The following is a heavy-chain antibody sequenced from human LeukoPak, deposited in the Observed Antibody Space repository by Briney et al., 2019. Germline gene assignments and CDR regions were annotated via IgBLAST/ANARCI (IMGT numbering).Heavy chain of an antibody. J-gene: IGHJ3*02. CDR1: GFTFSSYG. CDR2: IRYDGSNK. Sequence: PGGSLRLSCAASGFTFSSYGMHWVRQAPGKGLEWVAFIRYDGSNKYYADSVKGRFTISRDNSKNTLYLQMNSLRAEDTAVYYCAKDMQYQLRRSPSAFDIWGQGTMVTVSS. D-gene: IGHD2-2*01. CDR3: AKDMQYQLRRSPSAFDI. V-gene: IGHV3-30*02.